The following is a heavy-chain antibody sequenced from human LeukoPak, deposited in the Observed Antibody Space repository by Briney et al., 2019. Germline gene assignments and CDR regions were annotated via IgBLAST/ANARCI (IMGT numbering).Heavy chain of an antibody. CDR1: GYTFTNYW. J-gene: IGHJ4*02. D-gene: IGHD6-13*01. CDR3: AIKHDGSWYSPFDY. CDR2: IYPGDSDT. Sequence: GESLKISCQGSGYTFTNYWIGWVRQMPGKGLAWMGIIYPGDSDTRYSPSFQGQVTISAAKSISTAYLQWNSLKASDSAMYYCAIKHDGSWYSPFDYWGQGTLVTVSS. V-gene: IGHV5-51*06.